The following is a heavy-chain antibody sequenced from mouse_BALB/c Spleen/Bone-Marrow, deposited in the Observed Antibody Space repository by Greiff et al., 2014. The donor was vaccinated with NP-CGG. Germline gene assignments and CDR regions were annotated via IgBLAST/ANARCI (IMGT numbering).Heavy chain of an antibody. V-gene: IGHV3-6*02. CDR1: GYSITSGYY. CDR2: ISYDGSN. CDR3: ARGAITGYFDY. J-gene: IGHJ2*01. D-gene: IGHD4-1*01. Sequence: EESGPGLVKPSQSLSLTCSVTGYSITSGYYWNWIRQFPGNKLEWMGYISYDGSNNYNPSLKNRISITRDTSKNQFFLKLNSVTTEDTATYYCARGAITGYFDYWGQGTTLTVSS.